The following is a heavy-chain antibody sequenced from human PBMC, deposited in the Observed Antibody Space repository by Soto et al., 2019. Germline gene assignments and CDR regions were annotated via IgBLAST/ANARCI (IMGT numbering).Heavy chain of an antibody. CDR3: ATLIGAAWFDP. V-gene: IGHV1-3*01. Sequence: ASVKVSCKASGYTFTSYAMHWVRQAPGQRLEWMGWINAGNGNTKYSQKFQGRVTITRDTSTSTVYMELSSLRSEDTAVYYCATLIGAAWFDPWGQGTLVTGSS. J-gene: IGHJ5*02. CDR2: INAGNGNT. D-gene: IGHD3-3*01. CDR1: GYTFTSYA.